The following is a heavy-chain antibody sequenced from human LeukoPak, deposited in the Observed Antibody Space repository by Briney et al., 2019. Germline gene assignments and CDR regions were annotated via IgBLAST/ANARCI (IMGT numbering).Heavy chain of an antibody. D-gene: IGHD5-24*01. CDR3: ARSGVGGYNYPDYFDY. V-gene: IGHV3-33*01. Sequence: PGGSLRLSCAASGFTFSSYGMHWVRQAPGKGLEWVAVIWYDGSNKYYADSVKGRFTISRDNSKNTPYPQMNSLRAEDTAVYYCARSGVGGYNYPDYFDYWGQGTLVTVSS. CDR2: IWYDGSNK. J-gene: IGHJ4*02. CDR1: GFTFSSYG.